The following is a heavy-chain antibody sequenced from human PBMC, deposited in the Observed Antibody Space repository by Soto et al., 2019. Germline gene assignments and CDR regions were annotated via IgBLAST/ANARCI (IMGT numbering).Heavy chain of an antibody. V-gene: IGHV1-2*04. D-gene: IGHD6-13*01. CDR3: ARDQGLAAAGYYYYYGMDV. CDR2: INPNSGGT. Sequence: VASVKVSCKASGYTFTGYYMHWVRQAPGQGLEWMGWINPNSGGTNYAQKFQGWVTMTRDTSISTAYMELSRLRSDDTAVYYCARDQGLAAAGYYYYYGMDVWGQGTTVTVSS. CDR1: GYTFTGYY. J-gene: IGHJ6*02.